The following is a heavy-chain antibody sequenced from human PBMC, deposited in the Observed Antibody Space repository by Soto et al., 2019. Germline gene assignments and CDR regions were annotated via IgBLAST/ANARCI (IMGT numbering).Heavy chain of an antibody. CDR1: GGSLSTNP. D-gene: IGHD2-15*01. V-gene: IGHV1-69*06. J-gene: IGHJ4*02. Sequence: SVKVSCKASGGSLSTNPISWVRQAPGQGLEWMGGTGSGTGPGNHAQKFQGRLTVTADKSTSTVYMELTNLSSEDTAVYYCARRDSGGFYRLFDYWGQGPMVTVSS. CDR3: ARRDSGGFYRLFDY. CDR2: TGSGTGPG.